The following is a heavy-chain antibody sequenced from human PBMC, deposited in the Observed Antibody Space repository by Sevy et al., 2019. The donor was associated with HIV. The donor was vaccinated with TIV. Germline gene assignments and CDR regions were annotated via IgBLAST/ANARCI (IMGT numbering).Heavy chain of an antibody. CDR3: ARPRFLEWLSSAAFDI. D-gene: IGHD3-3*01. Sequence: GGSLSLSCTASGFVFSSYAMHWVRQAPGKGLEWVAFIEYDGSNKNYAASVKGRFTRSRDNSKNTLYLQMNSLGAEDTAVYYCARPRFLEWLSSAAFDIWGQGTMVTVSS. V-gene: IGHV3-30*04. J-gene: IGHJ3*02. CDR1: GFVFSSYA. CDR2: IEYDGSNK.